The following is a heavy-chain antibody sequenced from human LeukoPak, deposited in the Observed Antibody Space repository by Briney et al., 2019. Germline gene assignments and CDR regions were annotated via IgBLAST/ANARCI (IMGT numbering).Heavy chain of an antibody. D-gene: IGHD6-19*01. J-gene: IGHJ4*02. V-gene: IGHV1-2*02. CDR1: EYIFTDDY. Sequence: ASVKVSCKPSEYIFTDDYMHWVRQTPGQGLEWMGWINPNSGGTRYPQKFQGRVTMTRDTAISTGYMEVSRLRSDGTAVYYCARADGSAWPTGEFDYWGQGTLVTVSS. CDR2: INPNSGGT. CDR3: ARADGSAWPTGEFDY.